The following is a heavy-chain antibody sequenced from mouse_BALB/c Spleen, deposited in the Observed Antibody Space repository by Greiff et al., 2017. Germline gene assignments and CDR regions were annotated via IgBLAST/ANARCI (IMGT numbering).Heavy chain of an antibody. V-gene: IGHV5-12-2*01. D-gene: IGHD1-1*01. Sequence: EVQGVESGGGLVQPGGSLKLSCAASGFTFSSYTMSWVRQTPEKRLEWVAYISNGGGSTYYPDTVKGRFTISRDNAKNTLYLQMSSLKSEDTAMYYCASHPYGSRRDYYAMDYWGQGTSVTVSS. CDR1: GFTFSSYT. J-gene: IGHJ4*01. CDR2: ISNGGGST. CDR3: ASHPYGSRRDYYAMDY.